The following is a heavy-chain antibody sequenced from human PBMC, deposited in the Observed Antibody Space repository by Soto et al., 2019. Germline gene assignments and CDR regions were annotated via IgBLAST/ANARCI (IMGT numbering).Heavy chain of an antibody. D-gene: IGHD6-13*01. J-gene: IGHJ6*02. CDR3: AYRGYSSSWYDPYYGMDV. Sequence: SVKVSCKASGGTFSSYAISWVRQAPGQGLEWMGGIIPIFGTANYAQTFQGRVTITADESTSTAYLQWSSLKASDTAMYYCAYRGYSSSWYDPYYGMDVWGQGTTVTVSS. CDR2: IIPIFGTA. V-gene: IGHV1-69*13. CDR1: GGTFSSYA.